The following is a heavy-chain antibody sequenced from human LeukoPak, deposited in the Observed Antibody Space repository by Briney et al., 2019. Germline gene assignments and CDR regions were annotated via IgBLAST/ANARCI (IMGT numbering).Heavy chain of an antibody. V-gene: IGHV3-21*06. CDR2: ISSRSSYK. J-gene: IGHJ4*02. Sequence: GGSLRLSCAASRFTFSSYSMNWIRQAPGKGLEWVSAISSRSSYKYYADSVKGRFTVSRDNAKNSLYLEMNSLRVDDTAVYYCAREGTVISSFDYWGQGTLVTVSS. CDR1: RFTFSSYS. D-gene: IGHD1-7*01. CDR3: AREGTVISSFDY.